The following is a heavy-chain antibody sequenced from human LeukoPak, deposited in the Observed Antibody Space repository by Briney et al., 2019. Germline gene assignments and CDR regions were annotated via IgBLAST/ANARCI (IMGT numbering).Heavy chain of an antibody. J-gene: IGHJ2*01. CDR1: GYTFTSYG. D-gene: IGHD2-21*02. V-gene: IGHV1-18*01. CDR2: ISAYNGHT. CDR3: ARGLGVVTAQSEQPKPRYFDL. Sequence: ASVKVSCKASGYTFTSYGISWVRQAPGQGLEWMGYISAYNGHTNYAQNLQGRVTMTTDTSTSTAYMELRSLRSDDTAVYYCARGLGVVTAQSEQPKPRYFDLWGRGTQVTVSS.